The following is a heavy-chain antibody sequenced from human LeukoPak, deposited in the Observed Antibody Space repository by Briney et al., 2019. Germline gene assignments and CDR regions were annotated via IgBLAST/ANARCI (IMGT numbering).Heavy chain of an antibody. V-gene: IGHV4-34*01. CDR1: GGSFSGYY. Sequence: PSETLSLTCAVYGGSFSGYYWSWIRQPPGKGLEWIGEINHSGSTNYNPSLKSRVTISVDTSKNQFSLRLSSVTAADTAVYYCARGIAVRRKFGYWGQGTLVTVSS. CDR2: INHSGST. D-gene: IGHD3-22*01. CDR3: ARGIAVRRKFGY. J-gene: IGHJ4*02.